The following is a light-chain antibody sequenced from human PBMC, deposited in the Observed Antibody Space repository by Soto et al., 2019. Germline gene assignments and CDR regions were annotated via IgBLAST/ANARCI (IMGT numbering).Light chain of an antibody. J-gene: IGKJ1*01. CDR1: QTITYW. CDR3: QQYSSYSLT. V-gene: IGKV1-5*02. Sequence: DIQINQSPATLSASVEEGVTIICRASQTITYWLAWYQQKPGKAPKLLISDASSLESGVPSRFSGSGSGTEFSLTINSLQPDDFATYYCQQYSSYSLTFGQGTKV. CDR2: DAS.